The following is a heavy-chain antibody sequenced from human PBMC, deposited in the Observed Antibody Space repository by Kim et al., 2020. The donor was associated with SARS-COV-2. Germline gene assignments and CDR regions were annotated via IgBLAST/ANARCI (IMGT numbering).Heavy chain of an antibody. Sequence: GGSLRLSCAASGFTFSSYAMSWVRQAPGKGLEWVSAISGSGGSTYYADSVKGRFTISRDNSKNTLYLQMNSLRAEDTAVYYCAKELANGTNGYNYHNPYGMDVWGQGTTVTVSS. V-gene: IGHV3-23*01. D-gene: IGHD5-12*01. J-gene: IGHJ6*02. CDR1: GFTFSSYA. CDR3: AKELANGTNGYNYHNPYGMDV. CDR2: ISGSGGST.